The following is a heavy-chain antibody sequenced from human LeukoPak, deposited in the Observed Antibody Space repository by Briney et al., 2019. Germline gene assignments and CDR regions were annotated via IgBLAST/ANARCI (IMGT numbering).Heavy chain of an antibody. CDR1: GDSVTSYY. D-gene: IGHD2-21*01. V-gene: IGHV4-59*02. J-gene: IGHJ4*02. CDR2: VSSDGTT. Sequence: SETLSLTCSVSGDSVTSYYWSWIRQPPGKGLEWIGYVSSDGTTNYTPSLRSRVIMSVDTAKNHISLNLTSLAMTDMATDYCARLYCLGDGCYNHWGRGTLVTVSS. CDR3: ARLYCLGDGCYNH.